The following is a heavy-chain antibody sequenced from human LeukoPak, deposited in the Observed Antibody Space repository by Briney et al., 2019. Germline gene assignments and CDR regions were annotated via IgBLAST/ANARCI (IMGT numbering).Heavy chain of an antibody. CDR2: ISASGDTT. J-gene: IGHJ4*02. CDR3: SKTYTNSWYFFDY. D-gene: IGHD6-13*01. V-gene: IGHV3-23*01. CDR1: GFTFSFYT. Sequence: GGSLRLSCTASGFTFSFYTLAWVRQAPGKGLEWVSAISASGDTTYYAGSLKGRFTISRDNAKNMVYLQMDSLGAEDTALYYLSKTYTNSWYFFDYWGQGTLVTVSS.